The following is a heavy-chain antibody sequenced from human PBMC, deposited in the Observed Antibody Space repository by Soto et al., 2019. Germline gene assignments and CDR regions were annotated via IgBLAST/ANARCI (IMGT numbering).Heavy chain of an antibody. J-gene: IGHJ4*02. D-gene: IGHD3-22*01. CDR2: VYYSGAT. CDR3: ATANGAYSYDSAY. V-gene: IGHV4-59*06. Sequence: SETLSLTCAVSGGSMSSNYWILIGHSPGKGLEWIGFVYYSGATYYDPSLMTRVSISLDKSKNYFSLELSSVTAADTAVYYCATANGAYSYDSAYWGQGTLVTVSS. CDR1: GGSMSSNY.